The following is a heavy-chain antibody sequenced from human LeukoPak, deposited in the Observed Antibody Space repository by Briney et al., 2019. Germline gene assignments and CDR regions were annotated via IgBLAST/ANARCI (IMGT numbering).Heavy chain of an antibody. Sequence: GGSLRLSCAASGFTFSDYYMSWIRQAPGKGLEWVSYISSSGSTIYYADSVKGRFTISRDNAKNSLYLQMNSLRAEDTAVYYCAREPTLIAAAGNVDYWGQGTLVTVSS. V-gene: IGHV3-11*04. CDR3: AREPTLIAAAGNVDY. CDR2: ISSSGSTI. D-gene: IGHD6-13*01. CDR1: GFTFSDYY. J-gene: IGHJ4*02.